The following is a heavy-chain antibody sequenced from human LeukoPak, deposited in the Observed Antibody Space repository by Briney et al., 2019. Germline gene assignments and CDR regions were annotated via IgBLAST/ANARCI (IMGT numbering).Heavy chain of an antibody. CDR3: ARVVVVAGGRKPYYYYGMDV. V-gene: IGHV1-18*01. CDR1: TDIFSSYG. Sequence: ASVKVSCKASTDIFSSYGITWVRQAPGQGLEWMGWISPDNGNTNYAQKLQGGVTMTTDTSTSTAYMELRSLRSDDTAVYYCARVVVVAGGRKPYYYYGMDVWGQGTTVTVSS. D-gene: IGHD2-15*01. J-gene: IGHJ6*02. CDR2: ISPDNGNT.